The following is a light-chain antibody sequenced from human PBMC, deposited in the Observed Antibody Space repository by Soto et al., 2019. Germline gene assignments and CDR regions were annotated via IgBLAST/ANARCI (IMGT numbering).Light chain of an antibody. J-gene: IGLJ1*01. CDR2: SVS. Sequence: QSALTQPASVSGSPGQSITISCSGTSSDIGAYDHVAWFQQFPGKTPKLVIYSVSNRPSGVSYRFSGSKSGNTASLTISGFQADDEADYYCISYTVSRSYVFGPGTKLTVL. CDR1: SSDIGAYDH. V-gene: IGLV2-14*01. CDR3: ISYTVSRSYV.